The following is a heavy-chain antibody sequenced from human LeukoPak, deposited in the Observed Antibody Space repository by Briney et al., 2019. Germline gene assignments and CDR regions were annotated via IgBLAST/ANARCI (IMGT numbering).Heavy chain of an antibody. CDR1: GFTFSSYA. CDR2: ISGSGGST. D-gene: IGHD3-3*01. Sequence: GGSLRLSCAASGFTFSSYAMSWVRQAPGKGLEWVSAISGSGGSTYYADSVKGRFTISRDNSKNTLCLQMNSLRAEDTAVYYCAKPKYYDFWSGPPDYWGQGTLVTVSS. CDR3: AKPKYYDFWSGPPDY. J-gene: IGHJ4*02. V-gene: IGHV3-23*01.